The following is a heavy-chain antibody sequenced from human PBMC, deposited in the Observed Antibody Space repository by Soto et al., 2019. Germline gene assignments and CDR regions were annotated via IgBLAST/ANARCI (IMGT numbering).Heavy chain of an antibody. Sequence: GGSLRLSCAASGFTFSTYNMNWVRQAPGKGLEWVSSISGSSGYIYYADSVKGRFSISRDNAKNSLYLHMNFLTAEDTAVYYCARAAVAGDYYYYYMDVWGKGTTVTVSS. D-gene: IGHD6-19*01. V-gene: IGHV3-21*01. CDR1: GFTFSTYN. CDR2: ISGSSGYI. CDR3: ARAAVAGDYYYYYMDV. J-gene: IGHJ6*03.